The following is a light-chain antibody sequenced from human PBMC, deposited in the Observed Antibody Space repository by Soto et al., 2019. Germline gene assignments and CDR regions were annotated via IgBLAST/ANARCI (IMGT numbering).Light chain of an antibody. V-gene: IGLV2-14*01. Sequence: ALSQPASVSGSPGQSITISCAGTSSDVGGYNYVSWYQQHPGKAPKLMISEVSNRPSGVSNRFSGSKSGNTASLTISGLQAEDEADYYCSSYTGTSTLVFGGGTKVTVL. CDR3: SSYTGTSTLV. CDR1: SSDVGGYNY. CDR2: EVS. J-gene: IGLJ3*02.